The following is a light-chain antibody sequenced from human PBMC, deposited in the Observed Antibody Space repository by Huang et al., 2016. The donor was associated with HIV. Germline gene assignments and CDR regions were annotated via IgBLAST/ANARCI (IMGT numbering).Light chain of an antibody. Sequence: VMTQSPATLSVSPGERATLSCRASESILRNLAWYQQRPGQPPRLRIYGASVRLPGIPDRFRGSWSGTEFSLTISSLQSEDFAVYYCQQYNKWPPYTYGQGTKLDIK. V-gene: IGKV3-15*01. J-gene: IGKJ2*01. CDR2: GAS. CDR3: QQYNKWPPYT. CDR1: ESILRN.